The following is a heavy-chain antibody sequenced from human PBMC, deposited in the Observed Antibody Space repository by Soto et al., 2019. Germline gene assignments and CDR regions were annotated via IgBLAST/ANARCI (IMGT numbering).Heavy chain of an antibody. CDR3: ARGYCSRGSCYYFDY. CDR1: GDSISSYY. V-gene: IGHV4-59*01. J-gene: IGHJ4*02. CDR2: IFYSGGT. D-gene: IGHD2-15*01. Sequence: QVQLQELGPGLVKPSETLSLTCTVSGDSISSYYWSWIRQPPGKGLEWIGYIFYSGGTSYNPSLKSRVTISVDTSKNQFSLKLSSVTAADTAVYYCARGYCSRGSCYYFDYWGQGTLVTVSS.